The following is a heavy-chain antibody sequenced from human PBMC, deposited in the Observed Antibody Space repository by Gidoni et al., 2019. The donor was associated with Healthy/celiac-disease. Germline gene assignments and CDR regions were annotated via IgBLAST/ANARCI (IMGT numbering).Heavy chain of an antibody. D-gene: IGHD6-19*01. CDR3: ARHAPPGEQWLVRDAFDI. V-gene: IGHV5-51*01. Sequence: EVQLVQSGAEVKKPGESLKISCKGSGYSFTSYWIGWVRQMPGKGLEWMGISYPGDSDTRYRPSFQGQVTISADKSISTAYLQWSSLKASDTAMYYCARHAPPGEQWLVRDAFDIWGQGTMVTVSS. J-gene: IGHJ3*02. CDR1: GYSFTSYW. CDR2: SYPGDSDT.